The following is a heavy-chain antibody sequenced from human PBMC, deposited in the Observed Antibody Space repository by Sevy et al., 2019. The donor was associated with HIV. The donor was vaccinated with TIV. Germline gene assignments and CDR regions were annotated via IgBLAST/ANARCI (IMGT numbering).Heavy chain of an antibody. J-gene: IGHJ4*02. V-gene: IGHV4-38-2*01. D-gene: IGHD7-27*01. CDR2: IHYTGTT. Sequence: SETLSLTCVVSGYSIISGYWWDWFRRPPGKGLEWIGAIHYTGTTQYTPSLNRRVTVSADTSKNQFSLRLSSMTAADTAVYYCASHDWGREDYWGQGTLVTVSS. CDR1: GYSIISGYW. CDR3: ASHDWGREDY.